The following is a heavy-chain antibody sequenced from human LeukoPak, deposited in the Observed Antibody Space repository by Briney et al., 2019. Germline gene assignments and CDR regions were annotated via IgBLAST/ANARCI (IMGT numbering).Heavy chain of an antibody. CDR2: IIPIFGTA. J-gene: IGHJ6*03. Sequence: SVKVSCKASGGTFSSYAISWVRQAPGQGLEWMGGIIPIFGTANYAQKFQGRVTMTRDTSTSTVYMELSSLRSEDTAVYYCARNYYDSSGYPLEYYYYYMDVWGKGTTVTISS. D-gene: IGHD3-22*01. V-gene: IGHV1-69*05. CDR3: ARNYYDSSGYPLEYYYYYMDV. CDR1: GGTFSSYA.